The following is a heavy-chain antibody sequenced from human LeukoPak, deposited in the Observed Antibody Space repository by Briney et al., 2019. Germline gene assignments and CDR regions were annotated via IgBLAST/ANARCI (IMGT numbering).Heavy chain of an antibody. V-gene: IGHV1-46*01. D-gene: IGHD3-9*01. Sequence: ASVKVSCKASGYTFTSYYMHWVRQAPGQGLEWMGIINPSGGSTSYAQKFQGRVAMTRDTSTSTVYMELSSLRSEDTAVYYCARDLSGAHYDILTGYYSGFDYWGQGTLVTVSS. CDR2: INPSGGST. CDR3: ARDLSGAHYDILTGYYSGFDY. CDR1: GYTFTSYY. J-gene: IGHJ4*02.